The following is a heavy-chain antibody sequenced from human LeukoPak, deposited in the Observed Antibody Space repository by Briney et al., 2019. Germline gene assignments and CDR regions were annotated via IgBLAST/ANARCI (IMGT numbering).Heavy chain of an antibody. CDR2: IKQDGSER. J-gene: IGHJ3*02. CDR1: GFAFSTYW. D-gene: IGHD3-3*01. Sequence: GGSLRLSCAASGFAFSTYWMNWIRQAPGKGLEWVVNIKQDGSERYYLDSVKGRFTISRDNAKNSLYLQMSSLRAEDTAVYYCAKPITISGATDGFDIWGQGAKVTVSS. CDR3: AKPITISGATDGFDI. V-gene: IGHV3-7*01.